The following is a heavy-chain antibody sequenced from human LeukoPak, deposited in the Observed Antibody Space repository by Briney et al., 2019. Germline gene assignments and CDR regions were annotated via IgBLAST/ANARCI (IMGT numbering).Heavy chain of an antibody. CDR3: ASDYYDSSGYQPPNAFDI. V-gene: IGHV3-33*01. J-gene: IGHJ3*02. D-gene: IGHD3-22*01. Sequence: PGGSLRLSCAASGFTFSSYGMHWVRQPPGKGLEWVAVIWYDGSNKYYADSVKGRFTISRDNSKNTLYLQMNSLRAEDTAVYYCASDYYDSSGYQPPNAFDIWGQGTMVTVSS. CDR2: IWYDGSNK. CDR1: GFTFSSYG.